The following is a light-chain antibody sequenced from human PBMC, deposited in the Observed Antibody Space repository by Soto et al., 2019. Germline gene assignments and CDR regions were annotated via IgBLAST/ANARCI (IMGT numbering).Light chain of an antibody. Sequence: DIQMTQSPSPVSASVGDRVTITCRASQGISSWLAWFQQQPGKAPQLLIYKASNLQTGVPSRCSGSRSGADCTVTISSLQIADFGTYDYQQDSSLPLAFGGGTKVES. CDR1: QGISSW. V-gene: IGKV1-12*01. CDR2: KAS. J-gene: IGKJ4*01. CDR3: QQDSSLPLA.